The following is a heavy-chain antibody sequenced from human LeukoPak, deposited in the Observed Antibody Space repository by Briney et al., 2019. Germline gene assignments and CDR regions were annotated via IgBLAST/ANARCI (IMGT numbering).Heavy chain of an antibody. CDR1: GFTFSSYG. Sequence: GRSLRLFCAASGFTFSSYGMHWVRQAPGKGLEWVAVISYDGSNKYYADSVKGRFTISRDNSKNTLYLQMNSLRAEDTAVYYCAKPKIQGYSSKYNWFDPWGQGTLVTVSS. CDR3: AKPKIQGYSSKYNWFDP. D-gene: IGHD6-13*01. CDR2: ISYDGSNK. J-gene: IGHJ5*02. V-gene: IGHV3-30*18.